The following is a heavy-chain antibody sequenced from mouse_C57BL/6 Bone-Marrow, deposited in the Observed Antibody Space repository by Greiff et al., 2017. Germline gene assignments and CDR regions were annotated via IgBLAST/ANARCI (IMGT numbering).Heavy chain of an antibody. Sequence: QVQLQQPGAELVKPGASVKMSVKASGYTFTSYWITWVKPRPGQGLEWIGDIYPGSGSTNYNEKFKSKATLPVDTSSSTAYMQLSSLTSEDSAVYYCAREGRTWFAYWGQGTLVTVSA. CDR3: AREGRTWFAY. CDR2: IYPGSGST. CDR1: GYTFTSYW. V-gene: IGHV1-55*01. J-gene: IGHJ3*01.